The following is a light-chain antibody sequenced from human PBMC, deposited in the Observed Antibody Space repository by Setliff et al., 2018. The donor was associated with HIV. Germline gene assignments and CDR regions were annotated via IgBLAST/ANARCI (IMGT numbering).Light chain of an antibody. J-gene: IGLJ1*01. V-gene: IGLV2-23*02. CDR1: SSDVGGYNL. CDR3: CSFAGSNTYV. CDR2: EVR. Sequence: QSVLPQPASVSGSPGQSITIFCTGTSSDVGGYNLVSWYQHHPDKAPKLIIYEVRERPSGVSNRFSGSKSGNTASLTISGLQAEDEADYYCCSFAGSNTYVFGPGTKVTVL.